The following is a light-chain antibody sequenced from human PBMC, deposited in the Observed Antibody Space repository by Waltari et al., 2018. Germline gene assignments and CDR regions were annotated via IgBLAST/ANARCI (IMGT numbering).Light chain of an antibody. CDR2: EFT. CDR1: SGDIRTYNY. V-gene: IGLV2-14*01. J-gene: IGLJ1*01. CDR3: GAYAGITSLFV. Sequence: QSALTQPASVSGSPGQSITIPCTGTSGDIRTYNYLSWFQQFPGKAPKLLIYEFTYRPSGVSDRFSGSMTANTASLTISGLQGEDEADYYCGAYAGITSLFVFGNGTRVSVL.